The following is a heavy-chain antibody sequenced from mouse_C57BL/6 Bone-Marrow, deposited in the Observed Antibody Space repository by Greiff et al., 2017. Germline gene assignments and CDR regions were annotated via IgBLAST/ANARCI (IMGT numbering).Heavy chain of an antibody. J-gene: IGHJ3*01. CDR1: GYTFTSYW. V-gene: IGHV1-69*01. CDR2: IDPSDSYT. D-gene: IGHD1-1*01. CDR3: AREGFITTVPFAY. Sequence: VQLQQPGAELVMPGASVKLSCKASGYTFTSYWMHWVKQRPGQGLEWIGEIDPSDSYTNYNQKFKGKSTLTVDKSSRTAYMQLSSLTSEDSAVYYCAREGFITTVPFAYWGQGTLVTVSA.